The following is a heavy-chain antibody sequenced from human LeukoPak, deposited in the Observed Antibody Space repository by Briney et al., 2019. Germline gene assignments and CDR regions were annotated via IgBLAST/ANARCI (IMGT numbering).Heavy chain of an antibody. J-gene: IGHJ4*02. CDR2: TYYSGST. D-gene: IGHD5-12*01. CDR3: ARDLSGSIYFDY. Sequence: SETLSLTCTVSGGSISSYYWSWIRQPPGKGLEWIVYTYYSGSTNYNPSLKSRVTISVDTSKNQFSLKLSSVTAADTAVYYCARDLSGSIYFDYWGQGTLVTVSS. CDR1: GGSISSYY. V-gene: IGHV4-59*01.